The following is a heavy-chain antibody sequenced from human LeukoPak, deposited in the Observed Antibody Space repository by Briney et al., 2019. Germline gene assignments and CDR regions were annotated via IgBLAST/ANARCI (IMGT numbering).Heavy chain of an antibody. Sequence: PGGSLRLSCAASGFTFSDYYMSWIRQAPGKGLEWVSFISSSGGTTSYADSVKGRFTISRDNTKNSLSLQMNSLRAEDTAVYYCARDIAPAGLFFDYWGQGTLVTVSS. CDR3: ARDIAPAGLFFDY. J-gene: IGHJ4*02. CDR2: ISSSGGTT. D-gene: IGHD6-13*01. V-gene: IGHV3-11*04. CDR1: GFTFSDYY.